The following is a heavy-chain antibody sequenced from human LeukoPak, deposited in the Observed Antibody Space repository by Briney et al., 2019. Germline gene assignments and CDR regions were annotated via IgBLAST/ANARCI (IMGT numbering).Heavy chain of an antibody. CDR3: ARGGHYGPFDY. CDR1: GGSISSSSYY. CDR2: IYYSGST. V-gene: IGHV4-39*01. J-gene: IGHJ4*02. Sequence: SETLSLTCTVSGGSISSSSYYWGWIRQPPGKGLEWIGSIYYSGSTYYNPSLKSRVTISVDTSKNQFSLKLSSVTAADTAVYYCARGGHYGPFDYWGQGTLVTVSS. D-gene: IGHD3-10*01.